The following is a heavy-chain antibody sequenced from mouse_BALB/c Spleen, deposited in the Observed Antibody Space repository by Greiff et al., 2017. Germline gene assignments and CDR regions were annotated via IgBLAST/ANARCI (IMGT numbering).Heavy chain of an antibody. V-gene: IGHV1S127*01. J-gene: IGHJ4*01. CDR1: GYSFTSYW. D-gene: IGHD2-14*01. CDR3: ARDYRYDDYYAMDY. Sequence: VQLQQSGPQLVRPGASVKISCKASGYSFTSYWMHWVKQRPGQGLEWIGMIDPSDSETRLNQKFKDKATLTVDKSSSTAYMQLSSPTSEDSAVYYCARDYRYDDYYAMDYWGQGTSVTVSS. CDR2: IDPSDSET.